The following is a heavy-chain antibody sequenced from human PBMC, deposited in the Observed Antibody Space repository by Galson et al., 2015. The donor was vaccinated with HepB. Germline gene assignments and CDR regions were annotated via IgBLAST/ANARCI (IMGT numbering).Heavy chain of an antibody. CDR3: AKSGCSHTTCYLAY. CDR2: INWSSDTV. Sequence: SLRLSCAASGFRFHEYAMQWVRQAPGKGLEWVSDINWSSDTVDYADSVQGRFTISRDNAKNFLYLQMNSLRAEDTALYYCAKSGCSHTTCYLAYWVQGILVTVAS. D-gene: IGHD2-2*01. V-gene: IGHV3-9*01. J-gene: IGHJ4*02. CDR1: GFRFHEYA.